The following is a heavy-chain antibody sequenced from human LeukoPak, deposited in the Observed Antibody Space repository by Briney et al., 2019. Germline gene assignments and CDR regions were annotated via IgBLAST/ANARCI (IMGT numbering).Heavy chain of an antibody. Sequence: KTSETLSLTCAVYGGSFSGYYWSWIRQPPGKGLEWIGEINHSGSTNYNPSLKSRVTISVDTSKNQFSLKLSSVTAADTAVYYCARDFIAAAGTLDYWGQGSLVTVSS. CDR1: GGSFSGYY. CDR3: ARDFIAAAGTLDY. CDR2: INHSGST. J-gene: IGHJ4*02. V-gene: IGHV4-34*01. D-gene: IGHD6-13*01.